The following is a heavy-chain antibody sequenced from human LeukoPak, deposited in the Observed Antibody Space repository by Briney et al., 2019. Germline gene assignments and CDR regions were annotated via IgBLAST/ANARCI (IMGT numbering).Heavy chain of an antibody. V-gene: IGHV3-20*01. J-gene: IGHJ3*02. CDR2: VNWNGGRT. CDR1: GLTLYDYG. CDR3: ARGWDAFDI. Sequence: PGGSLRLSCSASGLTLYDYGMSWARQAPAKVREGVYGVNWNGGRTAHAHAVKDRFTISRDNAKNSLYLQMNSLRAEDTALYHCARGWDAFDIWGQGTMVTVSS. D-gene: IGHD5-24*01.